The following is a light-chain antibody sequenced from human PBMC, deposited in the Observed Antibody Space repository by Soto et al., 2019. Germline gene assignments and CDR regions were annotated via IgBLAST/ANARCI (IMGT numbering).Light chain of an antibody. Sequence: SVLTQPPSVFAAPGQKVTISCSGSSSNIGNNPVCWYQQLPGTAPKLLIYDNNKRPSGIPDRFSGSKSGTSATLGITGLQTGDEADFYCGTWDNSLRAMVFGGGTQLTVL. CDR1: SSNIGNNP. V-gene: IGLV1-51*01. CDR3: GTWDNSLRAMV. CDR2: DNN. J-gene: IGLJ3*02.